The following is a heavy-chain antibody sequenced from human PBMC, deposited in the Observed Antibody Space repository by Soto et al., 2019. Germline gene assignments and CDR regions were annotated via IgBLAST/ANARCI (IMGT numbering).Heavy chain of an antibody. CDR1: GFTFSDHY. V-gene: IGHV3-72*01. D-gene: IGHD2-2*02. CDR3: ATRMYTDLVGYFDY. J-gene: IGHJ4*02. Sequence: PGGSLRLSCAASGFTFSDHYMDWVRQAPGKGLEWVSRTRNKANSYTTEYAASVKGRFTISRDDSKNSLYLQMNSLKTEDTAVYYCATRMYTDLVGYFDYWGQGTLVTVSS. CDR2: TRNKANSYTT.